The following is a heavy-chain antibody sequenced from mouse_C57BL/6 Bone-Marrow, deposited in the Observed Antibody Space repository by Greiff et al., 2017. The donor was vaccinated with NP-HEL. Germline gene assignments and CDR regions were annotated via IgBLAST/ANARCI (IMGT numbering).Heavy chain of an antibody. V-gene: IGHV1-26*01. CDR1: GYTFTDYY. CDR3: APYDYDFDY. J-gene: IGHJ2*01. CDR2: INPNNGGT. Sequence: EVQLQQSGPELVKPGASVKISCKASGYTFTDYYMNWVKQSHGKSLEWIGDINPNNGGTSYNQKFKGKATLTVDKSSSTAYMELRSLTSEDSAVYYCAPYDYDFDYWGQGTTLTVSS. D-gene: IGHD2-4*01.